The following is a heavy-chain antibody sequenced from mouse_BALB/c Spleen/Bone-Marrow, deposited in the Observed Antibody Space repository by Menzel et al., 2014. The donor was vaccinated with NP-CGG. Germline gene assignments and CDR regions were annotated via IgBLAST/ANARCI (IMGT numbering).Heavy chain of an antibody. Sequence: EVKLVESGPGLVKPSQPLSLTCSVTGYSITSGYYWNWIRQFPGNKLEWMGYISYDGSNNYNPSLKNRISITRDTSKNQFFLKLNSVTTEYTATYYCAYYYYAMDYWGQGTSVTVSS. J-gene: IGHJ4*01. CDR1: GYSITSGYY. CDR3: AYYYYAMDY. CDR2: ISYDGSN. V-gene: IGHV3-6*02.